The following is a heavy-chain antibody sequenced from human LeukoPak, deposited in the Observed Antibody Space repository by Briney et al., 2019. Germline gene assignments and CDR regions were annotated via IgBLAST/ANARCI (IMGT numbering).Heavy chain of an antibody. CDR3: AKGGYYDILTGYYHAFGY. D-gene: IGHD3-9*01. Sequence: GGSLRLSCAASGFTFSSYAMTWVRQAPGKGLEWVSTIISGGGHTYYGDSVKGRFSISRDNSKNTLYLQMNSLRAEDTAVYYCAKGGYYDILTGYYHAFGYWGQGTLVTVSS. J-gene: IGHJ4*02. V-gene: IGHV3-23*01. CDR1: GFTFSSYA. CDR2: IISGGGHT.